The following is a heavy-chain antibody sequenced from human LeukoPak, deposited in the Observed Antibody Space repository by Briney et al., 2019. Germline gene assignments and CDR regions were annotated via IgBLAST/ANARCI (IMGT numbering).Heavy chain of an antibody. CDR2: IIPIFGTA. CDR3: ARYYDFWGGQTRNWFDP. V-gene: IGHV1-69*01. CDR1: GGTFSSYA. D-gene: IGHD3-3*01. Sequence: GSSVKVSCKASGGTFSSYAISWVRQAPGQGLEWMGGIIPIFGTANYAQKFQGRVTITADESTTTAYMELSSLRSEDTAVYYCARYYDFWGGQTRNWFDPWGQGTLVTVSS. J-gene: IGHJ5*02.